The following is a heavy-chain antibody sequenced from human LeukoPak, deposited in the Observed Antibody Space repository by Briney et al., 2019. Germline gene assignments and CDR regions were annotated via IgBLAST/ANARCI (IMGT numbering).Heavy chain of an antibody. CDR1: GYSISSGYY. J-gene: IGHJ3*02. CDR3: ASSTSKVVGAFDI. CDR2: IHHSGST. V-gene: IGHV4-38-2*02. D-gene: IGHD2-2*01. Sequence: PSETLSLTCTVSGYSISSGYYWGWIRQPPGKGLEWIGIIHHSGSTFYNPSLKSRVTISVDTAKNQFSLKLSSVTAADTAVYYCASSTSKVVGAFDIWGQGTMVTVSS.